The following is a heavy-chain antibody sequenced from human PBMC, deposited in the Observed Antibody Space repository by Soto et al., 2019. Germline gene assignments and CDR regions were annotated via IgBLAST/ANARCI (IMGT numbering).Heavy chain of an antibody. CDR1: GFTFSSYW. CDR2: ISYDEIYK. J-gene: IGHJ4*02. V-gene: IGHV3-30*18. CDR3: AKDAPGLRSYYFDS. Sequence: GGSLRLSCAASGFTFSSYWMHWVRQAPGKGLEWVALISYDEIYKYYADSVRGRFTISRDVSKNTLFLQMNSLRPEDTAVYYCAKDAPGLRSYYFDSWGQGTLVTVSS.